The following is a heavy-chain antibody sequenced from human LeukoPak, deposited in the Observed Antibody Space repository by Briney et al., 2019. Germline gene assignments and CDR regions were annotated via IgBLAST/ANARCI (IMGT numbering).Heavy chain of an antibody. V-gene: IGHV4-39*07. J-gene: IGHJ4*02. Sequence: SETLSLTCTVSGGSISSSSYYWGWFRQPPGKGLEWIGSIYYSGSTYYNPSLKSRVTISVDTSKNQFSLKLSSVTAADTAVYYCAREEMATIYWGQGTLVTVSS. CDR1: GGSISSSSYY. D-gene: IGHD5-24*01. CDR3: AREEMATIY. CDR2: IYYSGST.